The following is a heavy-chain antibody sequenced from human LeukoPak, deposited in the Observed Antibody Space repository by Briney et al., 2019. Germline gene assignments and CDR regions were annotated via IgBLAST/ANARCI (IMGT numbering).Heavy chain of an antibody. D-gene: IGHD4-23*01. J-gene: IGHJ4*02. Sequence: GRSLRLSCAASGFTFSSYAMHWVRQAPGKGLEWVAVISYDGSNKYYADSVKGRFTISRDNSKNTLYLQMNSLRAEDTAVYYCARDGGNSQFDYWGQGTLVTVSS. CDR3: ARDGGNSQFDY. CDR1: GFTFSSYA. V-gene: IGHV3-30-3*01. CDR2: ISYDGSNK.